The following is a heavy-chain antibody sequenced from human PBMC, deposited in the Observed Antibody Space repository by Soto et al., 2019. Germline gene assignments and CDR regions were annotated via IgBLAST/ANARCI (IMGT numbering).Heavy chain of an antibody. J-gene: IGHJ4*02. CDR3: ARAIITMVRGVIEWEDYCDY. V-gene: IGHV4-39*01. CDR1: GGSISSSSYY. D-gene: IGHD3-10*01. CDR2: IYYSGST. Sequence: QLQLQESGPGLVKPSETLSLTCTVSGGSISSSSYYWGWIRQPPGKGLEWIGSIYYSGSTYYNPCLKGRVTRSVDTSKNQFSLKLSSVTAADTAVYYCARAIITMVRGVIEWEDYCDYWGQGTLVTVSS.